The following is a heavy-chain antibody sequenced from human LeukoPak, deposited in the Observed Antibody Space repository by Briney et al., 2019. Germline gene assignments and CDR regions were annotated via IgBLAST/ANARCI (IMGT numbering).Heavy chain of an antibody. Sequence: SVKVSCKASGGTFSSYAISWVRQASGQGLEWMGGIIPIFGTANYAQKFQGRVTITADESTSTAYMELSSLRSEDTAVYYCAREDCSSTSCCLFDYWGQGTLVTVSS. CDR2: IIPIFGTA. J-gene: IGHJ4*02. D-gene: IGHD2-2*01. CDR1: GGTFSSYA. CDR3: AREDCSSTSCCLFDY. V-gene: IGHV1-69*13.